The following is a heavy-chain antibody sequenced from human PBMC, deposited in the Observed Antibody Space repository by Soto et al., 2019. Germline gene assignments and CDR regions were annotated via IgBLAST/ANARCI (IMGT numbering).Heavy chain of an antibody. V-gene: IGHV3-23*01. Sequence: GGSLRLSCAASGFTFSSYAMSWVRQAPGKGLEWVSAISGSGGSTYYADSVKGRFTISRDNSKNTLYLQMNSLRAEDTAVYYCAKDVGWELSRGYFDYWGQGTLVTVSS. J-gene: IGHJ4*02. CDR1: GFTFSSYA. CDR2: ISGSGGST. CDR3: AKDVGWELSRGYFDY. D-gene: IGHD1-26*01.